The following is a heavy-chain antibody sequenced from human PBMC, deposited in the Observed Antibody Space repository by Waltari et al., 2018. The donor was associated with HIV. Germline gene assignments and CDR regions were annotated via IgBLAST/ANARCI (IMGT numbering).Heavy chain of an antibody. V-gene: IGHV3-33*01. Sequence: QVQLVESGGGVVQPGRSLRLSCAASGFTFSSYGMHWVRQGPGKGLEWVAVIWYDGSNKYYADSVKGRFTISRDNSKNTLYLQMNSLRAEDTAVYYCARDSEGGTLATVIDYWGQGTLVTVSS. D-gene: IGHD4-17*01. CDR2: IWYDGSNK. J-gene: IGHJ4*02. CDR3: ARDSEGGTLATVIDY. CDR1: GFTFSSYG.